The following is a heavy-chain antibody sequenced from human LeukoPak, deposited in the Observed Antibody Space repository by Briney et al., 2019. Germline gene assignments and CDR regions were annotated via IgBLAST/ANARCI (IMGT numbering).Heavy chain of an antibody. J-gene: IGHJ4*02. CDR2: IIPIFGTA. V-gene: IGHV1-69*05. Sequence: SVKVSCMASGGTFSSYAISWVRQAPGQGLEWMGGIIPIFGTANYAQKFQGRVMITTDESTSTAYMELSSLSSEDTAVYCCATDYSNFRTFDYWGQGTLVTVSS. CDR3: ATDYSNFRTFDY. D-gene: IGHD4-11*01. CDR1: GGTFSSYA.